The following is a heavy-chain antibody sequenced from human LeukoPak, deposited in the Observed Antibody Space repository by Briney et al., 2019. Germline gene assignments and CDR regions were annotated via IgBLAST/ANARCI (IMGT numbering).Heavy chain of an antibody. CDR3: VRGYSNYGYVFDF. CDR2: ISSSSSYI. V-gene: IGHV3-21*01. CDR1: GFILSSHS. J-gene: IGHJ3*01. Sequence: GGSLRLSCAASGFILSSHSMNWVRQAPGKGLGWVSSISSSSSYIYYAESVKGRVTVSRDNAKKSLFLQMNSLRAEDTAVYYCVRGYSNYGYVFDFWGQGTTVTVSS. D-gene: IGHD4-11*01.